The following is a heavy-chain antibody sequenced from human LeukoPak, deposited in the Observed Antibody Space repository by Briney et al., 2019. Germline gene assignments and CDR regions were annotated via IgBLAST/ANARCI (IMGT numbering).Heavy chain of an antibody. V-gene: IGHV7-4-1*02. CDR3: AREDSYGLKFFDY. Sequence: ASVKVSCKASGYTFTSYAMNWVRQAPGQGLEWMGRINTNTGNPTYAQGFTGRFVFSLDTSVSTAYMQISSLKAEDTVVYYCAREDSYGLKFFDYWGQGTLVTVSS. CDR1: GYTFTSYA. D-gene: IGHD5-18*01. J-gene: IGHJ4*02. CDR2: INTNTGNP.